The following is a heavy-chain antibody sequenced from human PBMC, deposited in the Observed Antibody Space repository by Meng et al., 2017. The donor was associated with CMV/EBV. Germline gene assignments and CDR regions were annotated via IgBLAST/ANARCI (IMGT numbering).Heavy chain of an antibody. CDR3: ARVGEGYDFWSGYYTGNWFDP. CDR1: GYSISSGYY. D-gene: IGHD3-3*01. CDR2: IYHSGST. V-gene: IGHV4-38-2*02. Sequence: SETLSLTCTVSGYSISSGYYWGWIRQPPGKGLEWIGSIYHSGSTYYNPSLKSRVTISVDTSKNQFSLKLSSVTAADTAVYYCARVGEGYDFWSGYYTGNWFDPWGQGILVTVSS. J-gene: IGHJ5*02.